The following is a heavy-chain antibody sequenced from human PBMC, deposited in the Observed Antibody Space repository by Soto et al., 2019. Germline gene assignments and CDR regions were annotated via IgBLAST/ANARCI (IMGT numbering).Heavy chain of an antibody. CDR2: IKRKTNGGTA. D-gene: IGHD3-22*01. J-gene: IGHJ4*02. CDR3: AYYRGSRAVHVDS. CDR1: GLTLNDAW. V-gene: IGHV3-15*07. Sequence: EVQLVESGGGLVKPGESLRLSCTASGLTLNDAWMKWVSQSPGKGLEWVGRIKRKTNGGTADYAAPVRGRFTKLRDESKNMLYLQMNSLKTEDTAVYYCAYYRGSRAVHVDSCGQGTLVAVSA.